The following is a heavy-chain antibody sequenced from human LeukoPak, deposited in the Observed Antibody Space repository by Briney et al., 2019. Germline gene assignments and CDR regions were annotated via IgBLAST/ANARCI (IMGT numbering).Heavy chain of an antibody. J-gene: IGHJ4*02. CDR2: ISYDGSNK. V-gene: IGHV3-30*04. Sequence: GGSLRLSCAASGFTFSSYAMHWVRQAPGKGLEWVAVISYDGSNKYYADSVKGRFTISRDNSKNTLYLQMNSLRAEDTAVYYCAGTGEYSYDFWSGYYTDDYFDYWGQGTLVTVSS. D-gene: IGHD3-3*01. CDR3: AGTGEYSYDFWSGYYTDDYFDY. CDR1: GFTFSSYA.